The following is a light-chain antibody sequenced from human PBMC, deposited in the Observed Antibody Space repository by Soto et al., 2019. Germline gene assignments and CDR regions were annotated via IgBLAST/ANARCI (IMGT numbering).Light chain of an antibody. V-gene: IGKV4-1*01. J-gene: IGKJ4*01. CDR3: QQFYSNPPT. CDR2: WAS. Sequence: DIVMTQSPDSPAVSLGERATISCKSSQTVLHSSNNKNYLAWYQQKPGQPPKLLIYWASIRESGVTERISGSGSGTDFTLTISSLHVEDVAVYYCQQFYSNPPTFGGGTKVDIK. CDR1: QTVLHSSNNKNY.